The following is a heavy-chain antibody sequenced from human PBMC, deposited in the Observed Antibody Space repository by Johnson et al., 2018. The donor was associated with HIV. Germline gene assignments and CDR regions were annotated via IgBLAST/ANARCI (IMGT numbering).Heavy chain of an antibody. D-gene: IGHD6-13*01. V-gene: IGHV3-15*01. Sequence: VQLVESGGGLVQPGGSLRLSCAAGGFTFSNAWMSWVRQAPGKGLEWVGRIKSKTDGGTTDYAAPVKGRFTISRDDSKNSLYLQMNSLNTEDTAVYYCASGLAAARGAFDIWGQGTMVTVSS. CDR2: IKSKTDGGTT. CDR3: ASGLAAARGAFDI. J-gene: IGHJ3*02. CDR1: GFTFSNAW.